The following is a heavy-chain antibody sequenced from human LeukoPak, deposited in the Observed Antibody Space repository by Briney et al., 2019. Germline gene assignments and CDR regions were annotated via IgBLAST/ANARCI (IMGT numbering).Heavy chain of an antibody. J-gene: IGHJ4*02. D-gene: IGHD3-22*01. CDR2: INPTGGGT. V-gene: IGHV1-46*01. CDR1: GYTFTSYY. Sequence: ASVKVSCKTSGYTFTSYYMHWVRQAPGQGLEWMGIINPTGGGTTYAQKFQGRVTMTRDTSTSTFYMELSGLTSEDTAVFYCARAFVYDSSSFYFDYWGQGALVTVSS. CDR3: ARAFVYDSSSFYFDY.